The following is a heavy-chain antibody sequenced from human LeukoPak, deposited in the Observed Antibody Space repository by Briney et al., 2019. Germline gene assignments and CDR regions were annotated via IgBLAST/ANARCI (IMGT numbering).Heavy chain of an antibody. CDR3: ATGRYGGDSGGFDY. Sequence: SETLSLTCTVSGGSISSYYWSWIRQPAGKGLEWIGRICTSGTTNYNPSLKSRVTMSVDTSKNQFPLKLSSVTAADTAVYYCATGRYGGDSGGFDYWGQGTLVTVAS. D-gene: IGHD4-23*01. CDR1: GGSISSYY. V-gene: IGHV4-4*07. J-gene: IGHJ4*02. CDR2: ICTSGTT.